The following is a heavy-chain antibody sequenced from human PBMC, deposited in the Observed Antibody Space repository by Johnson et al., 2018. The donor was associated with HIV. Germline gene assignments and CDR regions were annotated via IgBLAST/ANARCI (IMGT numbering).Heavy chain of an antibody. CDR3: ARDRAPFYSSSSTPFDVFDI. CDR2: LSYDGGNK. V-gene: IGHV3-30*03. Sequence: QVQLVESGGGVVQPGRSLRLSCAASGFTFSSYCMHWVRQAPGKGLEWVAVLSYDGGNKYYADSVKGRFTISRDNSKNTLYLHINSLRAEDSAGYYCARDRAPFYSSSSTPFDVFDIWGQGTMVTVSS. J-gene: IGHJ3*02. D-gene: IGHD6-6*01. CDR1: GFTFSSYC.